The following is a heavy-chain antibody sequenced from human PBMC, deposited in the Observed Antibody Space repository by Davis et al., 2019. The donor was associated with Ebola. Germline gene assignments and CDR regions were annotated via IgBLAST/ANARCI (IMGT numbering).Heavy chain of an antibody. CDR1: GFSLTTTGVG. V-gene: IGHV2-5*02. CDR2: IFWDDDR. J-gene: IGHJ4*02. D-gene: IGHD1-26*01. Sequence: SGPTLVKPTQTLTLTCNFSGFSLTTTGVGVGWIRQPPGKALEWLALIFWDDDRRYSPSLKNRLTVTKDTSKNQVVLTMTDVDPVDTATYYCAHRYTGSYFDSWGQGTLVTVSS. CDR3: AHRYTGSYFDS.